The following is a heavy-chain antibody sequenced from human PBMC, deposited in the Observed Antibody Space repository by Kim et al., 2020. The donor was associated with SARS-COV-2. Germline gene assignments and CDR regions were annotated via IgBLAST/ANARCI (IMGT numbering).Heavy chain of an antibody. Sequence: VSVQSRITINPDTSKTQFSLQLNSVTPEDTAVYYCATDNLLSSGWYYFDYWGQGTLVTVSS. J-gene: IGHJ4*02. V-gene: IGHV6-1*01. CDR3: ATDNLLSSGWYYFDY. D-gene: IGHD6-19*01.